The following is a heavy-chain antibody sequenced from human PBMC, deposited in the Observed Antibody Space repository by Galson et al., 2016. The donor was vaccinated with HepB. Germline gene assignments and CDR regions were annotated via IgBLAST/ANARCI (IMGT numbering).Heavy chain of an antibody. V-gene: IGHV1-46*01. CDR2: LNPTGGAA. CDR3: ARTQARQDPFDI. Sequence: SVKVSCKASGYTFTNYYIHWVRQAPGQGLEWMGVLNPTGGAAYYAQTFQGRITMTRDMSTRTVYMDLTSLKSEDTALYYCARTQARQDPFDIWGQGTMVTVSS. CDR1: GYTFTNYY. J-gene: IGHJ3*02.